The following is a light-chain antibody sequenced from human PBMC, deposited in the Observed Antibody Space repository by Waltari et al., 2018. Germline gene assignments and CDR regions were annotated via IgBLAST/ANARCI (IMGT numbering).Light chain of an antibody. CDR2: YDS. J-gene: IGLJ1*01. CDR1: NIGTKS. V-gene: IGLV3-21*04. Sequence: SYVLTQPPSVSVAPGKTARITCGGNNIGTKSVHWYQQKPGPAPMLVISYDSDRPSRIPERFSGSNSGNTATLTISRVEAADEADYYCQVWDANNDPGVFGTGTEVTVL. CDR3: QVWDANNDPGV.